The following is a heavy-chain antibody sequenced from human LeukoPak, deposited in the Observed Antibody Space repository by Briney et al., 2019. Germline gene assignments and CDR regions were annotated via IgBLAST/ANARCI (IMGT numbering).Heavy chain of an antibody. D-gene: IGHD3-22*01. CDR3: ARGQYYYDSSGYFRGFDY. CDR2: MNPSSGNT. Sequence: ASVKVSCKASGYTFTSYDINWVRQATGQGLEWMGWMNPSSGNTGYAQKFQGRVTMTRNTSISTAYMELSSLRSEDTAVYYCARGQYYYDSSGYFRGFDYWGQGILVTVSS. V-gene: IGHV1-8*01. CDR1: GYTFTSYD. J-gene: IGHJ4*02.